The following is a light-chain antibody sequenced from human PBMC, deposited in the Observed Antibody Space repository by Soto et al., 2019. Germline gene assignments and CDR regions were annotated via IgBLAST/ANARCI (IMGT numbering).Light chain of an antibody. J-gene: IGLJ3*02. CDR2: DAT. Sequence: QAVVTQAPSLTVSPGETVTLTCGCSTGAVTSGHYPHWTQPKPGQAPRTLIYDATNKPSWNPARFSGSLLGGKPALTISGAQTEDEGDYCCSLTNNSARMFGGGTKVTVL. CDR1: TGAVTSGHY. CDR3: SLTNNSARM. V-gene: IGLV7-46*01.